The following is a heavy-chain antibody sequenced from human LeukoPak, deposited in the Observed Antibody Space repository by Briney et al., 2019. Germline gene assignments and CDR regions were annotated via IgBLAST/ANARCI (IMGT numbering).Heavy chain of an antibody. D-gene: IGHD3-22*01. CDR1: GXTFSSYA. CDR2: FSGSGGST. CDR3: ARDRDYYDSSGSN. Sequence: GGSLRLSCAASGXTFSSYAMSWVRQAPGKGLEWVLAFSGSGGSTYYADSVKGRFTISRDNSKNTLYLQMNSLRAEDTAVYYCARDRDYYDSSGSNWSQGTLVTVSS. V-gene: IGHV3-23*01. J-gene: IGHJ4*02.